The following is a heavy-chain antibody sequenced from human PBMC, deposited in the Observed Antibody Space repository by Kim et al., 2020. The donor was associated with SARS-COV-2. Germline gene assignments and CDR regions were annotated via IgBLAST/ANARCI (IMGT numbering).Heavy chain of an antibody. J-gene: IGHJ6*02. CDR1: GFTFSSYG. CDR2: ISYDGSNK. V-gene: IGHV3-30*18. Sequence: GGSLRLSCAASGFTFSSYGMHWVRQAPGKGLEWVAVISYDGSNKYYADSVKGRFTISRDNSKNTLYLQMNSLRAEDTAVYYCAKDLVLRYFDWPYYYYYGMDVWGQGTTVTVSS. CDR3: AKDLVLRYFDWPYYYYYGMDV. D-gene: IGHD3-9*01.